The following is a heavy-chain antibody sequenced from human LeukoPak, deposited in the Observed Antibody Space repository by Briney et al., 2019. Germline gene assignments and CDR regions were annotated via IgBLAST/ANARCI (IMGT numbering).Heavy chain of an antibody. D-gene: IGHD5-12*01. J-gene: IGHJ4*02. CDR2: INHSGST. V-gene: IGHV4-34*01. CDR1: GGSFSGYY. Sequence: SETLSLTCAVYGGSFSGYYWSWIRQPPGKGLEWIGEINHSGSTNYNPSLKSRVTTSVDTSKNQFSLKLSSVTAADTAVYYCARHSRGYSGYNYWGQGTLVTVSS. CDR3: ARHSRGYSGYNY.